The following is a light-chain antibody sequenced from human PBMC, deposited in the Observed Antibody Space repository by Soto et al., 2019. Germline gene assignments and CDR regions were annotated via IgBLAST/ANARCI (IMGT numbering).Light chain of an antibody. CDR1: QTVMRN. J-gene: IGKJ1*01. CDR2: GAS. CDR3: QQYNNWPWT. Sequence: EIVMTQSPATLSVSPGERATLSCRASQTVMRNLAWYQQKPGQPPRLHMYGASTRATGMPGRFSGSGSGTEFTLTISSLQSEDFAVYYCQQYNNWPWTFGQGTKVDIK. V-gene: IGKV3-15*01.